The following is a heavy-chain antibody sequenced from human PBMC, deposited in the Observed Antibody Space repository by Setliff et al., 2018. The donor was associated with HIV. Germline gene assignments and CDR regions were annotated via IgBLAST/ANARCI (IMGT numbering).Heavy chain of an antibody. CDR2: ISGYNGNT. Sequence: VASVKVSCKASGYTFASYGITWVRQAPGQGLEWMGWISGYNGNTNYAQKFQGRLTMTTDTSTSTAYMELRGLRAYDTAVYYCARANVPYSNFWSFSYSLPYYFDYWGQGTLVTVSS. D-gene: IGHD3-3*01. CDR3: ARANVPYSNFWSFSYSLPYYFDY. CDR1: GYTFASYG. J-gene: IGHJ4*02. V-gene: IGHV1-18*01.